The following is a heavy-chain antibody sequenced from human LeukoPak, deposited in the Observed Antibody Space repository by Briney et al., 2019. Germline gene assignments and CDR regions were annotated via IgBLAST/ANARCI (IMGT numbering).Heavy chain of an antibody. D-gene: IGHD6-19*01. Sequence: PGRSLRLSCAASGFTFSSYAMHWVRQAPGKGLEWVAVISYDGSNKYYADSVKGRFAISRDNSKNTLYLQMNSLRAEDTAVCYCARDRGLLGIAVAGTLDYWGQGTLVTVSS. CDR1: GFTFSSYA. J-gene: IGHJ4*02. CDR3: ARDRGLLGIAVAGTLDY. V-gene: IGHV3-30*09. CDR2: ISYDGSNK.